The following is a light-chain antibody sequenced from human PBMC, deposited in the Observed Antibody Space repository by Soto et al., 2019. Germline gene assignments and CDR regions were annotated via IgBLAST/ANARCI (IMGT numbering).Light chain of an antibody. CDR3: QQYDTYSGT. V-gene: IGKV1-5*03. J-gene: IGKJ4*01. CDR1: QTIRSW. CDR2: KAS. Sequence: DIQMTQSPSTLSASVGDRVTITCRASQTIRSWLAWYQQKPGKAPKLLIYKASNLESGVPSRFSGSESGTEFTLSISSLQPDDFATYYCQQYDTYSGTFGGGTKVQL.